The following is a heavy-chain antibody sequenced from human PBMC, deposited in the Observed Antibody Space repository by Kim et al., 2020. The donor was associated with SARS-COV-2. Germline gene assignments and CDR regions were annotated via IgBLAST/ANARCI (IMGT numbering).Heavy chain of an antibody. Sequence: GGSLRLSCAASGFSFSRNSLNWVRQAPGKGLEWISYISSSSDTIYYADSVKGRFTISRDNAKNSLFLQMNSLTAEDTAVYYCARDPSPYSSSRNGMDVWGQGTTVTVSS. D-gene: IGHD6-13*01. CDR2: ISSSSDTI. J-gene: IGHJ6*02. CDR1: GFSFSRNS. V-gene: IGHV3-48*04. CDR3: ARDPSPYSSSRNGMDV.